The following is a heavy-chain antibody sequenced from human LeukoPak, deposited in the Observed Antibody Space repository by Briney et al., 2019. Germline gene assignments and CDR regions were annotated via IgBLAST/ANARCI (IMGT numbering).Heavy chain of an antibody. CDR1: GGSISSYY. V-gene: IGHV4-59*01. CDR2: MYYSGST. CDR3: ARDLTDYYELDY. J-gene: IGHJ4*02. Sequence: KPSETLSLTCTVSGGSISSYYWSWIRQPPGKGLEWIGNMYYSGSTNYSPSLKSRVTISVGTSKNQFSLKLSSVTAADTAVYYCARDLTDYYELDYWGQGTLVTVSS. D-gene: IGHD3-22*01.